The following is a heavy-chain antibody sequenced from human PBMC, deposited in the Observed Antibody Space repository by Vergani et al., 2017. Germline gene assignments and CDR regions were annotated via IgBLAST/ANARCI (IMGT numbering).Heavy chain of an antibody. CDR3: ARGRSCWRADLDY. D-gene: IGHD6-19*01. CDR2: ISSNGGST. V-gene: IGHV3-64*01. CDR1: GFTFSSYA. J-gene: IGHJ4*02. Sequence: EVQLVESGGGLVQPGGSLRLSCAASGFTFSSYAMHWVRQAPGKGLEYVSAISSNGGSTYYANSVKGRFTISRDNSKNTLYLQMGSLRAEDMVVYYCARGRSCWRADLDYWGQGTLVTVSS.